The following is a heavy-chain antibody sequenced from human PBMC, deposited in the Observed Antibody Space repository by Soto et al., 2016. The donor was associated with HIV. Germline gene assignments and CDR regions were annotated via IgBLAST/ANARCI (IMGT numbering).Heavy chain of an antibody. CDR2: ISSSSSFI. CDR1: GFTFSNYN. D-gene: IGHD1-26*01. Sequence: EVQLVESGGGLVKPGGSLRLSCAASGFTFSNYNMNWVRQAPGKGLEWVSSISSSSSFIYYADSVKGRFTISRDNAKNSLYLQMNSLRAEDTAVYYCARAPRGSYYYYYMDVWGKGTTVTVS. J-gene: IGHJ6*03. V-gene: IGHV3-21*06. CDR3: ARAPRGSYYYYYMDV.